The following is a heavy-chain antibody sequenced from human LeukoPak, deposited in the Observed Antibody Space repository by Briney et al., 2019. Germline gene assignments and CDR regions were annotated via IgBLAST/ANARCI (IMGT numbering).Heavy chain of an antibody. CDR2: IYYSGST. D-gene: IGHD6-6*01. V-gene: IGHV4-30-4*01. CDR3: ARVSVAARLFDY. Sequence: SETLSLACTVSGGSISSGDYYWSWIRQPPGKGLEWIGYIYYSGSTYYNPSLKSRVTISVDRSKNQFSLKLSSVTAADTAVYYCARVSVAARLFDYWGQGTLVTVSS. CDR1: GGSISSGDYY. J-gene: IGHJ4*02.